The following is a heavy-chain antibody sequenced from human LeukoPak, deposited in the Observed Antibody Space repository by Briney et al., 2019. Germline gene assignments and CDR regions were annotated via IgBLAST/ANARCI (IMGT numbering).Heavy chain of an antibody. D-gene: IGHD3-16*01. CDR1: GGSITRTNY. Sequence: SETLSLTCDVSGGSITRTNYWTWVRQPPGKGLEWIGEVNLQGSTNYNPSLMGRVAISVDTSENHVSLQLTSVTAADTAVYYCAREGGPYRPLDYSGQGTLVTVS. J-gene: IGHJ4*02. CDR2: VNLQGST. V-gene: IGHV4-4*02. CDR3: AREGGPYRPLDY.